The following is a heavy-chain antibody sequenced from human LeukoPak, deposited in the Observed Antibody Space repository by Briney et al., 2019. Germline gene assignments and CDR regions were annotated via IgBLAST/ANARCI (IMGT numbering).Heavy chain of an antibody. V-gene: IGHV3-74*01. D-gene: IGHD6-19*01. Sequence: GGSLRLSCAASGFTFSSYWMHWVRQAPGKRLVWVSRINSDGISTNYADSVKGRFTISRDNAKNTLYLQMNSLRAEDTAVYYCATGYSSGWSLFDYWGQGTLVTVSS. CDR1: GFTFSSYW. CDR2: INSDGIST. CDR3: ATGYSSGWSLFDY. J-gene: IGHJ4*02.